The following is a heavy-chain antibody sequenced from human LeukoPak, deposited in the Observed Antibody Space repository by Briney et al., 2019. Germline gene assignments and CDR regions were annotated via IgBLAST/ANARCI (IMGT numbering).Heavy chain of an antibody. Sequence: ASVKVSCKASGYTFTSYGISWVRQAPGQGLEWMGWISAYNGNTNYAQKLQGRVTMTTDTSTSTAYMELRSLRSDDTAVYYCATLVPADSSYYYYYYMDVWGKGTTVTVSS. CDR1: GYTFTSYG. D-gene: IGHD2-2*01. CDR3: ATLVPADSSYYYYYYMDV. J-gene: IGHJ6*03. V-gene: IGHV1-18*01. CDR2: ISAYNGNT.